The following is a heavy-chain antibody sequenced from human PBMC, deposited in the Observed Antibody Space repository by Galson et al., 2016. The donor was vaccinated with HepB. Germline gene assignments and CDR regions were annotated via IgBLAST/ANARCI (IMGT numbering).Heavy chain of an antibody. Sequence: SLRLSCAASGFTFSSHWMHWVRQAPGKGVVCVSRLKSDGRSTYYADSVKGRFTISRDNAKNTLYLQMNSLGAEDTAVYYCRIGTAGLDYWGQGTLVTVSS. CDR1: GFTFSSHW. D-gene: IGHD6-13*01. J-gene: IGHJ4*02. CDR2: LKSDGRST. V-gene: IGHV3-74*01. CDR3: RIGTAGLDY.